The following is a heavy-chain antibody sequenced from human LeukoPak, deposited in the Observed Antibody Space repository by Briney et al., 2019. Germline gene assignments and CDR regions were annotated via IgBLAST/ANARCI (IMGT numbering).Heavy chain of an antibody. Sequence: GGSLRLSCAASGFTFSSYWMTWVRQAPGKGLEWVANIKKDGSEQYNVDSVKGRFTISRDNAKNPLYLQMNSLRAEDTAVYYCARLGFINGYGTFDIWGQGTMVTVSS. J-gene: IGHJ3*02. V-gene: IGHV3-7*01. CDR3: ARLGFINGYGTFDI. CDR1: GFTFSSYW. D-gene: IGHD5-18*01. CDR2: IKKDGSEQ.